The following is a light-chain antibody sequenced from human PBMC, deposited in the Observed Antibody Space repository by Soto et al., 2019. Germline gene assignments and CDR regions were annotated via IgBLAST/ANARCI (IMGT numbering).Light chain of an antibody. CDR3: GSHAGSSAV. CDR1: SRDVGAYNY. J-gene: IGLJ2*01. V-gene: IGLV2-8*01. Sequence: QSVLTQPPSASGSPGQSVTISCTGTSRDVGAYNYVSWYQQHPGKAPKVIIYDVNKRPSGVPDRFSGSKSGIMASLTVSGLQTEDEADYYCGSHAGSSAVFGGGTKLTVL. CDR2: DVN.